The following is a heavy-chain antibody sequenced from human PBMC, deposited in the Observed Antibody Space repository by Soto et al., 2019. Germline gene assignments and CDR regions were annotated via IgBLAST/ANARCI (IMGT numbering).Heavy chain of an antibody. CDR3: ARGGPVSVSPAWQLLAYFDQ. V-gene: IGHV4-34*01. CDR1: GGSFSGYY. D-gene: IGHD2-15*01. CDR2: INDSGST. Sequence: SETLSLTCAVYGGSFSGYYWSWVRQPPGKGLEWIGEINDSGSTNYNPSLKSRVTISVDTSKNQFSLKLNSVTSADAAVYYCARGGPVSVSPAWQLLAYFDQWGQGTLVTVSS. J-gene: IGHJ4*02.